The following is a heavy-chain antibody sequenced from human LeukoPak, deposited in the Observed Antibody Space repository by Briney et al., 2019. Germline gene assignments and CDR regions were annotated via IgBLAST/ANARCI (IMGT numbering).Heavy chain of an antibody. CDR3: ARTSEQLERRGSLCC. V-gene: IGHV4-34*01. CDR1: GGSFSGYY. Sequence: PSETLSLTCAVYGGSFSGYYWSWIRQPPGKGLEWIGEINHSGSTNYNPSLKSRVTISVDTPRNQFSLKLSSMTAADTAVYYCARTSEQLERRGSLCCWGQGTLVTVSS. CDR2: INHSGST. J-gene: IGHJ4*02. D-gene: IGHD1-1*01.